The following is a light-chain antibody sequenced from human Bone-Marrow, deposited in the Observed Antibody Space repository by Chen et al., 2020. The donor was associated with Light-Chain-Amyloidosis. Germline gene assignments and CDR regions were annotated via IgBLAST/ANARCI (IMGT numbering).Light chain of an antibody. CDR3: QQYNNWPLT. Sequence: IVMTHSPATPSVSPGERVTLSCRASQSISSNLAWYQQKPGQAPRLLIYGASTRATGFPARFSGSGSGTEFTLTISSLQSEDFAVYYCQQYNNWPLTFGGGTKVEIK. V-gene: IGKV3-15*01. J-gene: IGKJ4*01. CDR1: QSISSN. CDR2: GAS.